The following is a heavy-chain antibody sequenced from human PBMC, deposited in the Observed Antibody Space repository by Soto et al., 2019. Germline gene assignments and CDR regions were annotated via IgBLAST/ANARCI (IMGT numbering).Heavy chain of an antibody. Sequence: SETLSLTCTVSGGSISSYYWSWIRQPPGKGLEWIGYIYYSGSTNYNPSLKSRVTISVDTSKNQFSLKLSSVTAADTAVYYCARGDGKYSSGWYSWGQGTLVTVSS. V-gene: IGHV4-59*01. CDR2: IYYSGST. CDR1: GGSISSYY. J-gene: IGHJ4*02. D-gene: IGHD6-19*01. CDR3: ARGDGKYSSGWYS.